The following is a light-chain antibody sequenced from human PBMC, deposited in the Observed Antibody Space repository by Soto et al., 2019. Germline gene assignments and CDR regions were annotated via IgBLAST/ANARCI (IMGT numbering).Light chain of an antibody. V-gene: IGKV3-20*01. CDR1: QSVGSSY. CDR2: GAS. J-gene: IGKJ1*01. Sequence: EVVLTQSPGTLSLSPGERATLSCGASQSVGSSYLAWYQQKPGQAPRLLIYGASTSSTGIPDRFSGSGSGTEYTLTISRLEPEDFAVYYWQQDINSPWTFGQGTKVEI. CDR3: QQDINSPWT.